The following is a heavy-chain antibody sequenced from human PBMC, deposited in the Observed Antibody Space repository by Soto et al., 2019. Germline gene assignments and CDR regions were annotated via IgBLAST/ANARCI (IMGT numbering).Heavy chain of an antibody. CDR1: GDSIRSGNHY. CDR3: ARDQYDFRSGSYYYAMEV. V-gene: IGHV4-30-4*01. J-gene: IGHJ6*02. Sequence: PSETLSLTCTVSGDSIRSGNHYWSWIRQPPGKGLEWIGYIYYSGSTYYSPSLKSRVTISVDTSKNQFSLKLNSVTAADTAVYYCARDQYDFRSGSYYYAMEVWGQGTKVTVSS. D-gene: IGHD3-3*01. CDR2: IYYSGST.